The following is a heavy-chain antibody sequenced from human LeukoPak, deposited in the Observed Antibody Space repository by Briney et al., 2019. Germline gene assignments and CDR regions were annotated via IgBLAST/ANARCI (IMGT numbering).Heavy chain of an antibody. CDR2: ISGSGGST. V-gene: IGHV3-23*01. CDR1: GFTFSSYA. D-gene: IGHD2-15*01. CDR3: ARSVAALYSMDV. J-gene: IGHJ6*03. Sequence: GGSLRLSCAASGFTFSSYAMSWVRQAPGKGLEWVSAISGSGGSTYYADSVKGRFTISRDNSKNTLYLQMNSLRAEDTAVYYCARSVAALYSMDVWGKGTTVTVSS.